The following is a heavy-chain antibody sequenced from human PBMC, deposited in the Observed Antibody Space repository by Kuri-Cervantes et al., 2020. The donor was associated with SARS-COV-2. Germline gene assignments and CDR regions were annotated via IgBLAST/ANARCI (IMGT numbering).Heavy chain of an antibody. CDR1: GFTFSSYS. J-gene: IGHJ4*02. CDR2: ISSSSSTI. V-gene: IGHV3-48*01. Sequence: GGSLRLSCAASGFTFSSYSMNWVRQAPGKGLEWVSYISSSSSTIYYADSVKGRFTISRDNAKNSLYLQMNSLRAEDTAVYYCARDGDSEYSSGWFDYWGQGTLVTVSS. CDR3: ARDGDSEYSSGWFDY. D-gene: IGHD6-19*01.